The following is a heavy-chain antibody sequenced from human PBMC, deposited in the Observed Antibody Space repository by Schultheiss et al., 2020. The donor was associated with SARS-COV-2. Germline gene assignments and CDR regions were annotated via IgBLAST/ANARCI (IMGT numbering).Heavy chain of an antibody. J-gene: IGHJ4*02. Sequence: SETLSLTCAVYGGSFSGYYWSWIRQPPGKGLEWIGEINHSGSTNYNPSLKSRVTMSVDTSKNQFSLKLSSVTAADTAVYYCARVRYSSSSSCFDYWGQGTLVTVSS. CDR3: ARVRYSSSSSCFDY. CDR1: GGSFSGYY. V-gene: IGHV4-34*01. CDR2: INHSGST. D-gene: IGHD6-6*01.